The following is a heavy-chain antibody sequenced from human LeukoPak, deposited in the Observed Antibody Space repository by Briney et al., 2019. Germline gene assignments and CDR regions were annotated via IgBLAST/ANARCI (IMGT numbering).Heavy chain of an antibody. D-gene: IGHD4-17*01. CDR1: GYTFTGYY. J-gene: IGHJ4*02. CDR3: ARSDLMTTVTSPLDY. Sequence: SVKVSCKASGYTFTGYYMHWVRQAPGQGLEWMGRIIPIFGTANYAQKFQGRVTITTDESTSTAYMELSSLRSEDTAVYYCARSDLMTTVTSPLDYWGQGTLVTVSS. V-gene: IGHV1-69*05. CDR2: IIPIFGTA.